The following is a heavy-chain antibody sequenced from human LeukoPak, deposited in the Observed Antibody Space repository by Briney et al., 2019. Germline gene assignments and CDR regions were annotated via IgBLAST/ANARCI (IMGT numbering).Heavy chain of an antibody. V-gene: IGHV7-4-1*02. CDR3: ARESSTAEGDAFDI. D-gene: IGHD6-13*01. CDR2: INTNTGNP. Sequence: ASVKVSCKASGYTFTSSAINWVRQAPGQGLEWMGWINTNTGNPTYAQGFTGRFVFSLDTSVSTAYLQISSLKAEDTAVYYCARESSTAEGDAFDIWGQGTMVTVSS. J-gene: IGHJ3*02. CDR1: GYTFTSSA.